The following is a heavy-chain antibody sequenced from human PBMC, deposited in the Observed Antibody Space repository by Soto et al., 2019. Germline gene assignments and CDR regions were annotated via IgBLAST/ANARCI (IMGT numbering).Heavy chain of an antibody. D-gene: IGHD5-12*01. J-gene: IGHJ5*02. CDR2: IYYSGST. CDR1: GDSISSSY. V-gene: IGHV4-59*01. CDR3: ARGYDWFDP. Sequence: SETLSLTCSVSGDSISSSYWSWIRQPPGKGLEWIGYIYYSGSTNYNPSLKSRVTISLDTSKNQFSLKVSSVTAADTAVYYCARGYDWFDPWAQGTLVPVSS.